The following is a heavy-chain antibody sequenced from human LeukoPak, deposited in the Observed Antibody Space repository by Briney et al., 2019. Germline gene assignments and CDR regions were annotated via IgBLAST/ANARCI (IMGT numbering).Heavy chain of an antibody. CDR3: ARGRGIGA. J-gene: IGHJ6*02. CDR2: INEDGSEK. V-gene: IGHV3-7*01. CDR1: GFTFSGFW. Sequence: GGSLRLPCAASGFTFSGFWMTWVRQAPGKGLEGVANINEDGSEKYYVDSVKGRCTISRDNAKKSLSLQMNSLRAEDMGVYYCARGRGIGAWGQGTTVTVSS.